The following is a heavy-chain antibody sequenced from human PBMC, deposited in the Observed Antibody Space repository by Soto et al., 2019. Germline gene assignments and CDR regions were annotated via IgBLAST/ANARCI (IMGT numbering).Heavy chain of an antibody. CDR2: IYSGGST. CDR3: ARDPWAADY. J-gene: IGHJ4*02. D-gene: IGHD3-16*01. CDR1: EFTVSTTY. Sequence: EVQLVESGGGLVQPGGSLRLSCAASEFTVSTTYMSWVRQAPGKGLEWVSVIYSGGSTFYADSVRGRFTISRDNSKNTVNLQMNSLRAEDTAVYYCARDPWAADYWGQGTLVTVSS. V-gene: IGHV3-66*01.